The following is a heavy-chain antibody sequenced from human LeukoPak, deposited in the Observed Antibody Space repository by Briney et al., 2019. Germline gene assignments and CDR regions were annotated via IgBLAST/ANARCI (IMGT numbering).Heavy chain of an antibody. CDR2: ISSSSSTI. V-gene: IGHV3-48*02. Sequence: GGSPRLSCAASGFTFSSYSMNWVRQAPGKGLEWVSYISSSSSTIYYADSVKGRFTISRDNAKNTLYLQMNSLRDEDTAVYYCAREDSMVRGTLAFDPWGQGTLVTVSS. CDR3: AREDSMVRGTLAFDP. CDR1: GFTFSSYS. D-gene: IGHD3-10*01. J-gene: IGHJ5*02.